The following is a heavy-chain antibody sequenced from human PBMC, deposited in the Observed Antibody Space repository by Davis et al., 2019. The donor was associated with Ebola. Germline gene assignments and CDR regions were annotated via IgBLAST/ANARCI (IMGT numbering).Heavy chain of an antibody. J-gene: IGHJ4*02. D-gene: IGHD2-15*01. Sequence: SETLSLTCTVSGGSISSGSFHWGCIRQPPGKGLEWIGSLHYRGTTYYNPSLKSRVTISVDTSKNQFSLKLSSVTAADTAIYYCARLVVVPGTKAPFDYWGQGTLVTVSS. CDR1: GGSISSGSFH. V-gene: IGHV4-39*01. CDR2: LHYRGTT. CDR3: ARLVVVPGTKAPFDY.